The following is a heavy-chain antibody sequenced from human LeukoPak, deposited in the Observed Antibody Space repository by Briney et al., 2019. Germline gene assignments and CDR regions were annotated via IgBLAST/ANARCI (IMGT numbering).Heavy chain of an antibody. J-gene: IGHJ4*02. CDR2: IYHSGTT. Sequence: SETLSLTCTVSGGSINNYKWTWVRRPPGKGLEWIGYIYHSGTTNYNPPLSSRVTISVDTSKNQFSLRLTSVTAADTAIYYCARFWPGFDFRGQGALVTVSS. V-gene: IGHV4-59*01. D-gene: IGHD3-3*01. CDR1: GGSINNYK. CDR3: ARFWPGFDF.